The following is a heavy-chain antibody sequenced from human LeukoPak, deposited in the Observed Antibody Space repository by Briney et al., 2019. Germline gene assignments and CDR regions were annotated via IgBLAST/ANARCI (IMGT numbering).Heavy chain of an antibody. V-gene: IGHV1-18*04. CDR1: RYTFTSYG. CDR2: ISAYTGNT. Sequence: ASVKVSCKAFRYTFTSYGISWVRQAPGHGLEWMGWISAYTGNTNYAQKLHGRVTMTTDTSTSTAYMELKSRRSDDTAVYCCARGNSGYVDYWGVGTLVTVSS. D-gene: IGHD1-26*01. J-gene: IGHJ4*02. CDR3: ARGNSGYVDY.